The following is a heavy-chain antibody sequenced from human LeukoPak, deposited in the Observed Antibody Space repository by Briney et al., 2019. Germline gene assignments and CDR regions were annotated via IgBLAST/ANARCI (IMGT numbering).Heavy chain of an antibody. J-gene: IGHJ4*02. Sequence: GGSLRLSCAASGFTFGTYWMNWVRQAPGKGLEWVAIIKHDGSEKKYVDSVGGRFTISRDNAKNSVYLEMNSLRAEDTAVYYCVGGSGWLPDYWGQGTLVTVSA. CDR3: VGGSGWLPDY. V-gene: IGHV3-7*01. D-gene: IGHD6-19*01. CDR1: GFTFGTYW. CDR2: IKHDGSEK.